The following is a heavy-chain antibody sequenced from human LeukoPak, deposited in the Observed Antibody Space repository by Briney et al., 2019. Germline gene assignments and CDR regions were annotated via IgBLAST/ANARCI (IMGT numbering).Heavy chain of an antibody. D-gene: IGHD1-1*01. Sequence: SETLSLTCTVSGGSISSSSYYWGWIRQPPGKGLEWIGSIYYSGSTYYNLSLKSRVTISVDTSKNQFSLKLSSVTAADTAVYYCAYLGRHDFSYWGQGTLVTVSS. CDR1: GGSISSSSYY. J-gene: IGHJ4*02. CDR3: AYLGRHDFSY. V-gene: IGHV4-39*07. CDR2: IYYSGST.